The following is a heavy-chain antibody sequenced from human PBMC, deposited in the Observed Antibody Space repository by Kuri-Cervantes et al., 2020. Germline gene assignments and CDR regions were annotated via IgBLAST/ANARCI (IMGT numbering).Heavy chain of an antibody. V-gene: IGHV3-48*01. J-gene: IGHJ6*03. CDR3: ARAVEGAMDV. Sequence: GESLKIPCAASGFTFSSYSMNWVRQAPGKGLECVSYISSSSSTIYYADSVKGRFTISRDNAKNSLYLQMNSLRAEDTAVYYCARAVEGAMDVWGKGTTVTVSS. D-gene: IGHD4-23*01. CDR1: GFTFSSYS. CDR2: ISSSSSTI.